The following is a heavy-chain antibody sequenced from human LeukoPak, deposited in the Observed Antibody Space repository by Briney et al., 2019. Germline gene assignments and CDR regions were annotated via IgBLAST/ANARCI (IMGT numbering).Heavy chain of an antibody. J-gene: IGHJ6*03. CDR3: AIIAAAGTGMRYYYMDV. D-gene: IGHD6-13*01. CDR1: GGTFSSYA. Sequence: ASVKVSCKASGGTFSSYAISWVRQAPGQGLEWMGGIIPIFGTANYAQKFQGRVTITADESTSTAYMELSSLRSEDTAVYYCAIIAAAGTGMRYYYMDVWGKGTTVTVSS. V-gene: IGHV1-69*01. CDR2: IIPIFGTA.